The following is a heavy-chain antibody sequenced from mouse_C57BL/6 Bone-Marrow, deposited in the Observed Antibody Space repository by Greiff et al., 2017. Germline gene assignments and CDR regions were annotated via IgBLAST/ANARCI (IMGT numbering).Heavy chain of an antibody. D-gene: IGHD1-1*01. CDR3: ARRELLLLRFDY. Sequence: VQLQQPGAELVKPGASVKLSCKASGYTFTSYWMQWVKQRPGPGLEWIGEIDPSDSYTNYNQKFKGKATLTVDTSSSTAYMQLSSLTSEDSAVDYCARRELLLLRFDYWGQGTTLTVSS. CDR1: GYTFTSYW. CDR2: IDPSDSYT. J-gene: IGHJ2*01. V-gene: IGHV1-50*01.